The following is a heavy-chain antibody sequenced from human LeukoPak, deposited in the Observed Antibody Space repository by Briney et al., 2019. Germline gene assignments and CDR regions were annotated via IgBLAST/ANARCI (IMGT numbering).Heavy chain of an antibody. D-gene: IGHD1-14*01. CDR1: GFTFSSYS. CDR2: ISSSSSYI. J-gene: IGHJ4*02. CDR3: ARDTSRVRNFDY. V-gene: IGHV3-21*01. Sequence: GGSLRLACAASGFTFSSYSMNWVRQAPGKGLEWVSSISSSSSYIYYADSVKGRLTISRDNAKNSLSLQMNSLRAEDTAVYYCARDTSRVRNFDYWGQGTLVTVSS.